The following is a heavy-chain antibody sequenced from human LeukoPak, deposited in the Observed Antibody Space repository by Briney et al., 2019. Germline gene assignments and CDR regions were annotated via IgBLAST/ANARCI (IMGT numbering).Heavy chain of an antibody. CDR1: GFTFSSYS. CDR3: ARAPRVATRAIDY. Sequence: GGSLRLSCAASGFTFSSYSMNWVRQAPGKGLEWVSSISSSSSYIYYADSMKGRFTISRDNAKNSLYLQMNSLRAEDTAVYYCARAPRVATRAIDYWGQGTLVTVSS. CDR2: ISSSSSYI. V-gene: IGHV3-21*01. J-gene: IGHJ4*02. D-gene: IGHD2-15*01.